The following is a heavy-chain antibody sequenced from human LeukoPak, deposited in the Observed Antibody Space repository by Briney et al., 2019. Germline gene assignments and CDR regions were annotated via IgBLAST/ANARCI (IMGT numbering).Heavy chain of an antibody. Sequence: GGSLRLSCAASGFTFSSYSMSWVRQAPGKGLEWVSAISGSGGSTYYADSVKGRFTISRDNSKNTLYLQMNSLRAEDTAVYYCAKLARVVVAATYDYWGQGTLVTVSS. CDR2: ISGSGGST. J-gene: IGHJ4*02. D-gene: IGHD2-15*01. CDR1: GFTFSSYS. CDR3: AKLARVVVAATYDY. V-gene: IGHV3-23*01.